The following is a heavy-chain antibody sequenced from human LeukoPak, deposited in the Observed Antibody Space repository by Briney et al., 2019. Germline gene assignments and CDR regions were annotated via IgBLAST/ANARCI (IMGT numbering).Heavy chain of an antibody. J-gene: IGHJ5*02. CDR1: GYTFTSYD. V-gene: IGHV1-8*01. CDR3: ARGRTVRNWFDP. CDR2: MNPNSGNT. Sequence: ASVKVSRKASGYTFTSYDINWVRQATGQGLEWMGWMNPNSGNTGYAQKFQGRVTMTRNTSISTAYMELSSLRSEDTAVYYCARGRTVRNWFDPWGQGTLVTVSS. D-gene: IGHD4-11*01.